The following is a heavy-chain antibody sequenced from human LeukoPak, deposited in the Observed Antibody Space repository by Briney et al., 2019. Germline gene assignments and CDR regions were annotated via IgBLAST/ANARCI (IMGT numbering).Heavy chain of an antibody. CDR3: ARVRALVRGVKFFDY. CDR1: GFTFSSYW. J-gene: IGHJ4*02. Sequence: GGSLRLSCAASGFTFSSYWMHWVRQAPGKGLVWVSRINSDGSSTDYADSVKGRFTISRDNAKNTLYLQMHSMRAEDTAVYYCARVRALVRGVKFFDYWGQGTLVTVSS. D-gene: IGHD3-10*01. V-gene: IGHV3-74*01. CDR2: INSDGSST.